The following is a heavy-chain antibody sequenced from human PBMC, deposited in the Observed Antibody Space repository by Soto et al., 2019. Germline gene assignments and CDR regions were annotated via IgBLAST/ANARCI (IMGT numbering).Heavy chain of an antibody. CDR2: IYYSGST. CDR3: ARDRRHRIGRGYDSSGYYPGGWFDP. D-gene: IGHD3-22*01. V-gene: IGHV4-31*03. CDR1: GGSISSGGYY. Sequence: KTSETLSLTCTVSGGSISSGGYYWSWIRQHPGKGLEWIGYIYYSGSTYYNPSLKSRVTISVGTSKNQFSLKLSSVTAADTAVYYCARDRRHRIGRGYDSSGYYPGGWFDPWGQGTLVTVSS. J-gene: IGHJ5*02.